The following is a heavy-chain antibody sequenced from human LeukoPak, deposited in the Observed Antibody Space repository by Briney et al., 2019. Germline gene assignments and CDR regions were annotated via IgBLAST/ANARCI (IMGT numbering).Heavy chain of an antibody. CDR2: ISAYNGNT. CDR3: AREIREYYDILTGYSPDAFDI. V-gene: IGHV1-18*01. CDR1: GYTFTSYG. Sequence: ASAKVSCKASGYTFTSYGISWVRQAPGQGLEWMGWISAYNGNTNYAQKLQGRVTMTTDTSTSTAYMELRSLRSDDTAVYYCAREIREYYDILTGYSPDAFDIWGQGTMVTVSS. D-gene: IGHD3-9*01. J-gene: IGHJ3*02.